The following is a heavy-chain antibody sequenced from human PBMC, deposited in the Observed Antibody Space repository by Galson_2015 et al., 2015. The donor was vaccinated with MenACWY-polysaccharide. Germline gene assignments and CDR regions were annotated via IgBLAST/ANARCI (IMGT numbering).Heavy chain of an antibody. CDR3: VRDTEY. V-gene: IGHV3-7*01. D-gene: IGHD2/OR15-2a*01. CDR2: INRDGSAK. J-gene: IGHJ4*02. Sequence: SLRLSCAVSGFIVSNYWMSWVRQAPGKGLECVAPINRDGSAKYYVDSVSGRFTISRDNARNSFYLQMNSLRAEDTAVYYCVRDTEYWGQGTLVTVSS. CDR1: GFIVSNYW.